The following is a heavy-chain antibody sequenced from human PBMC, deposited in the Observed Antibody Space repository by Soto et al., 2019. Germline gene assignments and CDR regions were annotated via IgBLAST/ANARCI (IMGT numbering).Heavy chain of an antibody. J-gene: IGHJ4*02. CDR1: GYTFTSYG. Sequence: QVQLVQSGAEVKKPGASVKVCCKASGYTFTSYGISWVRQAPGQGLEWMGWINAYNGNTKNAQKLKGRVTMTTDTSTSTAYMELRSLRSDDTAVYYCARDQAMAQFDYWGQGTLVTVSS. CDR2: INAYNGNT. CDR3: ARDQAMAQFDY. D-gene: IGHD5-18*01. V-gene: IGHV1-18*01.